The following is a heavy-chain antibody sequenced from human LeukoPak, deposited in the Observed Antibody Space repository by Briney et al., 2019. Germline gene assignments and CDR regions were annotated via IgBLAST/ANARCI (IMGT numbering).Heavy chain of an antibody. CDR1: GFTFSSYA. J-gene: IGHJ5*02. D-gene: IGHD2-8*01. CDR3: AKGPLMRPVFGWFDP. CDR2: ISGSGGST. Sequence: GGSLRLSCAASGFTFSSYAMSWVRQAPGKGLEWVSAISGSGGSTYYADSVKGRFTISRDNSKKTLYLQMNSLRAEDTAVYYCAKGPLMRPVFGWFDPWGQGTLVTVSS. V-gene: IGHV3-23*01.